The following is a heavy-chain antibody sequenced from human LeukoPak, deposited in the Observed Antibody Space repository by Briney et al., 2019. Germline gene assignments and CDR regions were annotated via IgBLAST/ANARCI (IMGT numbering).Heavy chain of an antibody. CDR2: ITYDGYYK. V-gene: IGHV3-30*03. J-gene: IGHJ4*02. CDR3: ARDLSPVVRASPMGY. CDR1: GFTFTSYG. Sequence: GTSLRLSCAASGFTFTSYGMHWVRQAPGKGLEWVALITYDGYYKYYSDSVKGRFTISSDTSKNTLYLQMNSLRDEDTAVYYCARDLSPVVRASPMGYWGQGTLVTVSS. D-gene: IGHD3-10*01.